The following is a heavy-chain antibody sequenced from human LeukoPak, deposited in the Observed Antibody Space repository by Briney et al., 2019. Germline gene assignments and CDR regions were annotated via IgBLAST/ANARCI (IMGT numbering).Heavy chain of an antibody. V-gene: IGHV4-59*01. CDR2: MYYSGST. Sequence: SESLSLTCTVAGGSMSRYYWSWIRQPPGEGLEWMGYMYYSGSTDYNPSLRSRVTMSADTSNNHSTLKLGPVTAVDTDVYYCARGPSQKQDHNYHGMDVWGQGTTVTVSS. J-gene: IGHJ6*02. D-gene: IGHD1-14*01. CDR3: ARGPSQKQDHNYHGMDV. CDR1: GGSMSRYY.